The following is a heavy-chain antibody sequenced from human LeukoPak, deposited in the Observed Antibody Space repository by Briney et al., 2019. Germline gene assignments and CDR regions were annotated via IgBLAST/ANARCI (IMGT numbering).Heavy chain of an antibody. D-gene: IGHD2-2*01. V-gene: IGHV3-53*01. CDR1: GFTVSSNY. CDR2: IDSGGST. Sequence: GGSLRLSCAASGFTVSSNYMSWVRQAPGKGLEWVSVIDSGGSTYYADSVKGRFTISRDNSKNTLYLQMNSLRAEDTAVYYCASSGYQLLPFDNWGQGTLVTVSS. J-gene: IGHJ4*02. CDR3: ASSGYQLLPFDN.